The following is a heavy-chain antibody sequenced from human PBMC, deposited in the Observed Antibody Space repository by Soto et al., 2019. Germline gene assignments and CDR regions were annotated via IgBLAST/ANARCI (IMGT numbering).Heavy chain of an antibody. V-gene: IGHV3-9*01. CDR3: AKDTEEQLVGRGEVDY. CDR1: GFTFDDYA. D-gene: IGHD6-6*01. Sequence: GGSLRLSCAASGFTFDDYAMHWVRQAPGKGLEWVSGISWNSGSIGYADSVKGRFTISRDNAKNSLYLQMNSLRAEDTALYYCAKDTEEQLVGRGEVDYWGQGTLVTVSS. J-gene: IGHJ4*02. CDR2: ISWNSGSI.